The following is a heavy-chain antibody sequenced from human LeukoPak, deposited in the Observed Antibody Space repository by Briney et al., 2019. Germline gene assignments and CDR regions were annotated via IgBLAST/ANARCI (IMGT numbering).Heavy chain of an antibody. J-gene: IGHJ6*03. D-gene: IGHD1-26*01. V-gene: IGHV3-30*02. CDR2: IRYDGSNK. CDR1: GFTFSNFG. Sequence: PGGSLRLSCAASGFTFSNFGMHWVRQAPGKGLEWVAFIRYDGSNKYYADSVKGRFTISRDNSKNTLYLQMNSLRGEDTAVYCYAKDGDTMSGTYYYDMDVWGKGTTVTIS. CDR3: AKDGDTMSGTYYYDMDV.